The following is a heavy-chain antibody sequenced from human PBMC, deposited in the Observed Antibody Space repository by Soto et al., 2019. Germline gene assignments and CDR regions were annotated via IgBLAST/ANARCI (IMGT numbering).Heavy chain of an antibody. Sequence: ASVKVSCKASGYTFTSYGISWVRQAPGQGLEWMGWISAYNGNTNYAQKLQGRVTMTTDTSTSTAYMELRSLRSDDTAVYYCARASSSSSTSLWDYWGQGTLVTVSS. D-gene: IGHD6-6*01. J-gene: IGHJ4*02. CDR3: ARASSSSSTSLWDY. V-gene: IGHV1-18*01. CDR2: ISAYNGNT. CDR1: GYTFTSYG.